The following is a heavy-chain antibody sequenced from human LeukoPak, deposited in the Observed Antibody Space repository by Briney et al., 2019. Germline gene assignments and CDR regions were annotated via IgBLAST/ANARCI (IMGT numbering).Heavy chain of an antibody. CDR2: INPNSGGT. J-gene: IGHJ4*02. D-gene: IGHD2-8*01. CDR3: ARVAVLMLYGSSFYYFDY. CDR1: GYTFTDFY. Sequence: ASVKVSRKASGYTFTDFYIHWVRQAPGQGLEWMGRINPNSGGTNYAQKFQGRVTMTRDTSISTAYIELSRLRSDDTAVYYCARVAVLMLYGSSFYYFDYWGQGALVTVSS. V-gene: IGHV1-2*06.